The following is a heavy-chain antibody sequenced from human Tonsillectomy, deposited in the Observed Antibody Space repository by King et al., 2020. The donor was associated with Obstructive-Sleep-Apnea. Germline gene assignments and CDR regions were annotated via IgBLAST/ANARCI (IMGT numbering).Heavy chain of an antibody. D-gene: IGHD5-12*01. CDR3: AKDHVEWLRLGAVEKATYFDL. V-gene: IGHV3-23*04. CDR1: GFTFSIYG. J-gene: IGHJ4*02. Sequence: EVQLVESGGGLVQPGGALRLSCAASGFTFSIYGMSWVRQAAGRGLEWVSGISASGGSTYHADSVKGRLPISGDSSKNTLYLQMNSLRAEDTAVYYGAKDHVEWLRLGAVEKATYFDLWGQGTLVTVSS. CDR2: ISASGGST.